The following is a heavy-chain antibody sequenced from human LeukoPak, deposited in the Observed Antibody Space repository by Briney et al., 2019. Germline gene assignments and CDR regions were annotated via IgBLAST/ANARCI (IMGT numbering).Heavy chain of an antibody. V-gene: IGHV3-21*01. CDR1: GFTLSSYS. CDR2: ISSSSSYI. Sequence: PGGSLRLSXAASGFTLSSYSMNWVRQAPGKGLEWVSSISSSSSYIYYADSVKGRFTISRDNAKNSLYLQMNSPRAEDTAVYYCAKSSGWNYYYYYMDVWGKGTTVIASS. D-gene: IGHD6-19*01. J-gene: IGHJ6*03. CDR3: AKSSGWNYYYYYMDV.